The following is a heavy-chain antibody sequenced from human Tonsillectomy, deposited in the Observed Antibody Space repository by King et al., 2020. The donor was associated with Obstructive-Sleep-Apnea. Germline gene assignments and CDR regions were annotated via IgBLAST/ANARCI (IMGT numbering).Heavy chain of an antibody. D-gene: IGHD1-1*01. CDR2: MYPGYSDT. CDR3: ARLANVPYPYFDY. CDR1: GYSFTTYW. Sequence: QLVQSGAEVKKPGESLKISCKGSGYSFTTYWIGWVRQRPGKGLEWMGIMYPGYSDTIYSPPFQGQGTISAEKAFSTAYLQWSSLKASDTAMYYCARLANVPYPYFDYWGQGTLVSVSS. J-gene: IGHJ4*02. V-gene: IGHV5-51*01.